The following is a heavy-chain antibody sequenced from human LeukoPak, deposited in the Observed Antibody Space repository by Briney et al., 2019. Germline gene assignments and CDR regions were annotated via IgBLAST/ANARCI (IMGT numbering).Heavy chain of an antibody. D-gene: IGHD2-2*01. CDR2: ISAYNGNT. V-gene: IGHV1-18*01. Sequence: ASVKVSCKASGYTFTSYGISWVRQAPGQGLEWMGWISAYNGNTNYAQKLQGRVAMTTDTSTSTAYMELRSLRSDDTAVYYCARYCSSTSCYWYFDYWGQGTLVTVSS. CDR3: ARYCSSTSCYWYFDY. J-gene: IGHJ4*02. CDR1: GYTFTSYG.